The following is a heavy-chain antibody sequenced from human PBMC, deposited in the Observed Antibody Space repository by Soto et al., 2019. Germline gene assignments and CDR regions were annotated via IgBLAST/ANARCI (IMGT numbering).Heavy chain of an antibody. CDR1: GGTFSNYA. Sequence: QVQLVQSGAEVKKPGSSVTVSCRASGGTFSNYAINWVRQAPGQGLEWMAGIIPLFGTTNYAQKFQGRVTITADESTSTAYMELPSLRSADTAVFYCATSPYSYDTSGYLDYWGQGTLVTVSS. V-gene: IGHV1-69*12. CDR2: IIPLFGTT. CDR3: ATSPYSYDTSGYLDY. J-gene: IGHJ4*02. D-gene: IGHD3-22*01.